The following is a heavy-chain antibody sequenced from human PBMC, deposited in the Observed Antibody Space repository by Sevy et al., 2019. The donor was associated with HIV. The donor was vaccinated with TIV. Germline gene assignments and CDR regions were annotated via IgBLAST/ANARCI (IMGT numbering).Heavy chain of an antibody. V-gene: IGHV3-30-3*01. J-gene: IGHJ4*02. CDR3: ARDHGYFDY. CDR1: GFTFSSYA. Sequence: GGSLRLSCAASGFTFSSYAMHWVRQAPGKGLEWVAVISYDGGNKYYADSVKGRFTISRDNSKNTLYLQMNSLRAEDTAVYYCARDHGYFDYWGQGTLVTVSS. CDR2: ISYDGGNK.